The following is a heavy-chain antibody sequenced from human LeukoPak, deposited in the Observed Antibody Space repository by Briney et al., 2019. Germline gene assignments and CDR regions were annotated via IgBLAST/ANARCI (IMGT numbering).Heavy chain of an antibody. D-gene: IGHD3-22*01. V-gene: IGHV4-59*01. CDR3: ARGIEENYYDSSGYYYGMDYFDY. CDR1: GGSISSYY. Sequence: SETLSLTCTVSGGSISSYYWSWIRQPPGMGLEWIGYIYYSGSTNYNPSLKSRVTISVDTSKNQFSLKLSSVTAADTAVYYCARGIEENYYDSSGYYYGMDYFDYWGQGTLVTVSS. J-gene: IGHJ4*02. CDR2: IYYSGST.